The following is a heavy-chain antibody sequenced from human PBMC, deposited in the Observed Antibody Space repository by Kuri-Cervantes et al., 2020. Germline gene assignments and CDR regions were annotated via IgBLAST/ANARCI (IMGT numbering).Heavy chain of an antibody. Sequence: SCAVSGGSISSSNWWSWVRQPPGKGLEWIGEIYHSGSTNYNPSLKSRVTISVDKSENQFSLKLTSVTAADTAVYYCARAFGSGTPSDYWGQGTLVTVSS. V-gene: IGHV4-4*02. D-gene: IGHD1-14*01. CDR1: GGSISSSNW. CDR3: ARAFGSGTPSDY. J-gene: IGHJ4*02. CDR2: IYHSGST.